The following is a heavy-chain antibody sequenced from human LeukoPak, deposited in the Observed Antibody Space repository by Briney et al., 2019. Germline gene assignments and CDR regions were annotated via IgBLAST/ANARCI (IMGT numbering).Heavy chain of an antibody. J-gene: IGHJ4*02. CDR2: IYYSGST. D-gene: IGHD4-17*01. V-gene: IGHV4-39*07. CDR1: GGSISSTNFY. Sequence: SESLSLTCTVSGGSISSTNFYWGWIRQPPGKGLEWIGSIYYSGSTYYNPSLTSRVTISVDTSKNQFSLRLSSVTAADTAMYYCARNGSLRGSFDYSGQGTLVTVSS. CDR3: ARNGSLRGSFDY.